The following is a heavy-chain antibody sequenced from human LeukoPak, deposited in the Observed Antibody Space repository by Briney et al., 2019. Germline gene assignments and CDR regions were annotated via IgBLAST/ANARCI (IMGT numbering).Heavy chain of an antibody. D-gene: IGHD2-15*01. V-gene: IGHV3-72*01. Sequence: GGSLRLSCAASGFTFSDYYMDWVRQAPGKGLEWVGRIRDKAYSSTTEYAASVKGRFTTSRDDSRSSLYLQVNSLRTEDTAMYYCTRLALGGHLNDYWGQGTLVTVSS. CDR1: GFTFSDYY. J-gene: IGHJ4*02. CDR3: TRLALGGHLNDY. CDR2: IRDKAYSSTT.